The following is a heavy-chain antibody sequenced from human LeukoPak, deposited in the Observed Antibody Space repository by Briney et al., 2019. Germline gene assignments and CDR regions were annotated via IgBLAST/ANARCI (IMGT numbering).Heavy chain of an antibody. CDR1: GGTFSSYA. J-gene: IGHJ4*02. Sequence: SVKVSCKASGGTFSSYAISWVRQAPGQGLEWMGGIIPIFGTANYAQKFQGRVTITADESTSTAYIELSSLRSEDTAVYYCARVAGATVLAAHFDYWGQGALVTVSS. V-gene: IGHV1-69*13. D-gene: IGHD1-26*01. CDR2: IIPIFGTA. CDR3: ARVAGATVLAAHFDY.